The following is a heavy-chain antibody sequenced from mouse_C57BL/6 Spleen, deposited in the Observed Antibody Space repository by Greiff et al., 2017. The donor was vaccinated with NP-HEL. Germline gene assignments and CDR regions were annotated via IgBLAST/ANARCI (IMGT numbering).Heavy chain of an antibody. CDR2: INPNNGGT. V-gene: IGHV1-26*01. CDR3: ARKVYYGNGYAMDY. CDR1: GYTFTDYY. J-gene: IGHJ4*01. Sequence: VQLQQSGPELVKPGASVKISCKASGYTFTDYYMNWVKQSHGKSLEWIGDINPNNGGTSYNQKFTGKATLTVDKSSSTAYMELRSLTSEDSAVYYCARKVYYGNGYAMDYWGQGTSVTVSS. D-gene: IGHD2-1*01.